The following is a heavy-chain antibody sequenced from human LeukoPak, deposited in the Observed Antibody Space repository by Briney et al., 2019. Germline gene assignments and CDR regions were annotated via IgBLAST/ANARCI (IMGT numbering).Heavy chain of an antibody. Sequence: SETLSLTCTVSGGSISNYYWSWLRQPPGKGLEWVGYIYYSGTTNHNPSLKSRVTISVDTSRNQFSLKLNSVTAADTAVYYCAKSNGYGLIDIWGQGTMVTVSS. CDR3: AKSNGYGLIDI. D-gene: IGHD3-22*01. V-gene: IGHV4-59*12. CDR2: IYYSGTT. CDR1: GGSISNYY. J-gene: IGHJ3*02.